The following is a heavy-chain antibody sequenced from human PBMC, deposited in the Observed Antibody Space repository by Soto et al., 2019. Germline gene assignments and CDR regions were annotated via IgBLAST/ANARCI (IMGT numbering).Heavy chain of an antibody. CDR1: RYTFTDYY. V-gene: IGHV1-8*02. D-gene: IGHD3-10*01. CDR3: ARGRASGSYYLLDY. CDR2: INPNSGNI. J-gene: IGHJ4*02. Sequence: GASVKVSCKASRYTFTDYYMHWVRQATGHGLEWMGWINPNSGNIGYAQRFQGRVTMTRDTAIRTAYMEVSSLRSDDTAVYYCARGRASGSYYLLDYWGQGTLVTVSS.